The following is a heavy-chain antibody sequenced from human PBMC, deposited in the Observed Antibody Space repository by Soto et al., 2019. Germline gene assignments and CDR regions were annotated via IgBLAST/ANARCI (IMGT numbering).Heavy chain of an antibody. CDR1: GFTFSSYA. D-gene: IGHD1-1*01. CDR2: IGGSGGTT. CDR3: AKLHDEVEY. J-gene: IGHJ4*02. V-gene: IGHV3-23*01. Sequence: EVHLSESGGGLVQPGGSLRLSCAASGFTFSSYAMIWVRQAPGEGLEWVSSIGGSGGTTYYADSVKGRFTISRDNSTNTLYLQMNSLRAEDTAVYYCAKLHDEVEYWGQGTLVSVSS.